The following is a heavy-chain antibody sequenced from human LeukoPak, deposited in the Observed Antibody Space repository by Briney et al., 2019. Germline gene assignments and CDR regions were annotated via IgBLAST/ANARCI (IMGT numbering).Heavy chain of an antibody. CDR1: GFTFGDYA. V-gene: IGHV3-49*04. Sequence: GGSLRLSCAASGFTFGDYAMSWVRQAPGKGLQWVGFLRSKTYTDTTEYAASVKGRFIISRDDSKSIAYLQMNSLKTEDTAVYYCSRVAGGSYYYYYMDVWGKGTTVTVSS. CDR3: SRVAGGSYYYYYMDV. CDR2: LRSKTYTDTT. D-gene: IGHD3-16*01. J-gene: IGHJ6*03.